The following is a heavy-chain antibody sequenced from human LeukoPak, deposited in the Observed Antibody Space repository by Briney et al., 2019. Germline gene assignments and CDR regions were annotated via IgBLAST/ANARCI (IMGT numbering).Heavy chain of an antibody. J-gene: IGHJ4*02. CDR2: TYYRSKWYN. Sequence: SQTLSLTCAISGDSVSSNSAAWNWIRQSPSRGLEWLGRTYYRSKWYNDYTVSVKSQITINADTSKNQFSLQLNSVTPEDTAVYYCSRAIRYSSGWALDHWGQGTLVTVSS. V-gene: IGHV6-1*01. CDR1: GDSVSSNSAA. D-gene: IGHD6-19*01. CDR3: SRAIRYSSGWALDH.